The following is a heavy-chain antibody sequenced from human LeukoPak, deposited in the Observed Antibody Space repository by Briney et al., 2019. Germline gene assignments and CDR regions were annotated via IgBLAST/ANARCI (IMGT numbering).Heavy chain of an antibody. D-gene: IGHD5-18*01. CDR2: ISAYNGNT. J-gene: IGHJ3*02. CDR1: GYTFTSYG. V-gene: IGHV1-18*01. CDR3: ARSSIQLWGGGDAFDI. Sequence: GASVKVSCKASGYTFTSYGISWVRQAPGQGLEWMGWISAYNGNTNYAQKLQGRVTMTTDTSTSTAYMELRSLRSDYTAVYYCARSSIQLWGGGDAFDIWGQGTMVTVSS.